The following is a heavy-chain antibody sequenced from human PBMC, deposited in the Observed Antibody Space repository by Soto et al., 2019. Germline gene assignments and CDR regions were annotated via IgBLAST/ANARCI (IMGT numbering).Heavy chain of an antibody. V-gene: IGHV5-10-1*01. D-gene: IGHD2-2*01. CDR1: GYSFTSYW. J-gene: IGHJ6*02. CDR3: ARHGCSSTSCYDYYYYGMDV. Sequence: GESLKISCKGSGYSFTSYWISWVRQMPGKGLEWMGRIDPSDSYTNYSPSFQGHVTISADKSISTAYLQWSSLKASDTAMYYCARHGCSSTSCYDYYYYGMDVWGQGTTVT. CDR2: IDPSDSYT.